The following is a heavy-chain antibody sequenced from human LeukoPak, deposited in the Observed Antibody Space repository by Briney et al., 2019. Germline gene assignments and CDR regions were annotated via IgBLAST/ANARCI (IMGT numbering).Heavy chain of an antibody. CDR1: GFTFSSYW. CDR2: IKQDGSEK. Sequence: PGGSLRLSCAASGFTFSSYWMSWVRQAPGKGLEWVANIKQDGSEKYYVDSVKGRFTISRDNAKNSLYLQMNSLRAEDTAVYYCARVAVAGTYYYYYCMDVWGKGTTVTISS. D-gene: IGHD6-19*01. J-gene: IGHJ6*03. V-gene: IGHV3-7*03. CDR3: ARVAVAGTYYYYYCMDV.